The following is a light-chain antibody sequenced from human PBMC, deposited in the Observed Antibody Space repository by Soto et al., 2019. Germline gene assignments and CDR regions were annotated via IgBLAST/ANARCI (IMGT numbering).Light chain of an antibody. CDR2: ATS. CDR1: QSISSY. Sequence: DIQMTQSPSSLSASVGDRVTITCRASQSISSYLNWFQQKPGKAPKLLISATSTLQSGVPSRFSGSGSGTDFTLTISSLQPEDSATYYCQQSSSIPVTFGQGTKVEIK. CDR3: QQSSSIPVT. V-gene: IGKV1-39*01. J-gene: IGKJ1*01.